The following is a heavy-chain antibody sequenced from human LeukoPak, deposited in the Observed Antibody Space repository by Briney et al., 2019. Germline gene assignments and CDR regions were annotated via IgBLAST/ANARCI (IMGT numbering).Heavy chain of an antibody. Sequence: PGGSLRLSCAASGFTFSSYAMSWVRQAPGKGLGWVSAIGGSGGSTYYADSVKGRFTISRDNSKNTLYLQMNSLRAEDTAVYYCANGRSGSYSCFDYWGQGTLVTVSS. J-gene: IGHJ4*02. CDR3: ANGRSGSYSCFDY. CDR1: GFTFSSYA. CDR2: IGGSGGST. V-gene: IGHV3-23*01. D-gene: IGHD1-26*01.